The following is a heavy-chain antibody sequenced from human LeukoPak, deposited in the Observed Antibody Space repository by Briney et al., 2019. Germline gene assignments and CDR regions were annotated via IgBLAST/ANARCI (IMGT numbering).Heavy chain of an antibody. D-gene: IGHD3-16*01. J-gene: IGHJ5*02. CDR2: INHSGST. CDR1: GGSFSGYY. CDR3: ARGGGDTTQVVWGRKSWFDP. V-gene: IGHV4-34*01. Sequence: SETLSLTCAVYGGSFSGYYWSWIRQPPGKGLEWIGEINHSGSTNYNPSLKSRVTISVYTSKNQFSLKLSSVTAADTAVYYCARGGGDTTQVVWGRKSWFDPWGQGTLVTVSS.